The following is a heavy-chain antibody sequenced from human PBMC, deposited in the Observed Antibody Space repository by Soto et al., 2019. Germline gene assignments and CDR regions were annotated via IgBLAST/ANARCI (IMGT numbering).Heavy chain of an antibody. J-gene: IGHJ5*02. V-gene: IGHV3-23*01. CDR2: ISGSGGHT. Sequence: GGSLRLSGTVCGFSFFSYSMSWVRQAPGKGLELVSTISGSGGHTYYADSVKGRFVVSRDNDKNTVYLHMSSLTGEDTAVYFCAKIEMGWFAHWGQGT. D-gene: IGHD1-26*01. CDR3: AKIEMGWFAH. CDR1: GFSFFSYS.